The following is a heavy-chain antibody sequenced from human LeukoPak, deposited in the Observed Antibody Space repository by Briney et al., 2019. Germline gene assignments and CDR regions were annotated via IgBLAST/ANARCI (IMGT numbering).Heavy chain of an antibody. J-gene: IGHJ4*02. CDR1: GYSFTSYW. CDR3: ATPGGSIAAAY. CDR2: IYPGDSDT. Sequence: GESLKISCKGSGYSFTSYWIGWVRQMPGKGLEWMGIIYPGDSDTRYSPSFQGQVTISADKSITAYLQWSSLKASDTAMYYCATPGGSIAAAYWGQGTLVTVSS. V-gene: IGHV5-51*01. D-gene: IGHD6-6*01.